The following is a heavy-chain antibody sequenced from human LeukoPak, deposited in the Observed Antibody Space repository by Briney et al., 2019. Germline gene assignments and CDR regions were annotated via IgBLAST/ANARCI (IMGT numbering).Heavy chain of an antibody. V-gene: IGHV3-23*01. CDR1: GFTFSTYA. CDR2: INSDGTGT. D-gene: IGHD3-16*01. J-gene: IGHJ4*02. CDR3: AKGYEGDLDY. Sequence: PGGSLRLSCAASGFTFSTYAMSWVRQTPEKGLEWVSTINSDGTGTHYADSVKGRFTISRDNSKNTLYLQMNSLRAEDTAVYYCAKGYEGDLDYWGQGTLVTVSS.